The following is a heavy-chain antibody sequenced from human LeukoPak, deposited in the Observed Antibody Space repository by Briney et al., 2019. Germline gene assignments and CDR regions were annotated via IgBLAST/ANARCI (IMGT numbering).Heavy chain of an antibody. CDR1: EGTFSSYA. J-gene: IGHJ4*02. V-gene: IGHV1-69*04. Sequence: SVKASCKASEGTFSSYAISSVRQAPGQGLEWTGRIIPILGIANYAQKFQGRVTITADKSTSTAYMELRSLRSEDTAVYYCARAPIQGALDYWGQGTLVTVSS. CDR3: ARAPIQGALDY. CDR2: IIPILGIA. D-gene: IGHD1-1*01.